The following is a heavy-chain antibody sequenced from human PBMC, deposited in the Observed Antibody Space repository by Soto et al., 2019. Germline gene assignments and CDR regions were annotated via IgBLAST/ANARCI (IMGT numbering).Heavy chain of an antibody. CDR3: AVYCSGGSCYSPTNGKFDP. V-gene: IGHV1-69*12. J-gene: IGHJ5*02. Sequence: QVQLVQSGAEVKKPGSSVKVSCKASGGTFSSYAISWVRQAPGQGLEWMGGIIPIFGTANYAQKFQGRVTITADESTSPAYMELSSLRSEDTAVYYCAVYCSGGSCYSPTNGKFDPWGQGTLVTVSS. D-gene: IGHD2-15*01. CDR1: GGTFSSYA. CDR2: IIPIFGTA.